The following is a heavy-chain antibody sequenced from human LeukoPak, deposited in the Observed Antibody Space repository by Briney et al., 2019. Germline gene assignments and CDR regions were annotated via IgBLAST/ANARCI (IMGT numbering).Heavy chain of an antibody. D-gene: IGHD2-2*01. Sequence: ASVKVSCKVSGYTFTGYYMHWVRQAPGQGLEWMGWINPNSGGTNYAQKFQGRVTMTRDTSISTAYMELSRLRSDDTAVYHCARVVPAATGGYWGQGTLVTVSS. CDR1: GYTFTGYY. J-gene: IGHJ4*02. V-gene: IGHV1-2*02. CDR2: INPNSGGT. CDR3: ARVVPAATGGY.